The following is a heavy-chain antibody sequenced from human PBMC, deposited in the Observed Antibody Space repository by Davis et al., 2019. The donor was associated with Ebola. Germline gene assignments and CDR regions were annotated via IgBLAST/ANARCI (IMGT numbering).Heavy chain of an antibody. Sequence: PSETLSLTCTVSGGSISSYYWSWIRQPPGKGLEWIGYIYYSGSTNYNPSLKSRVTISVDTSKNQFSLKLSSVTAADTAVYYCARRVPIRFLEWLPQDNWFDPWGQGTLVTVSS. CDR3: ARRVPIRFLEWLPQDNWFDP. CDR2: IYYSGST. CDR1: GGSISSYY. V-gene: IGHV4-59*12. D-gene: IGHD3-3*01. J-gene: IGHJ5*02.